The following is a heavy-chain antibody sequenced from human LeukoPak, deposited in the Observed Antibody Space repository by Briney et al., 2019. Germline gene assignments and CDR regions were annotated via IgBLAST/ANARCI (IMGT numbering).Heavy chain of an antibody. Sequence: GGSLRLSCAASGFTVSSNYMSWVRQAPGKGLEWVSVIYSGGSTYYADSVKGRFTISRDNAKDSLYLQMNSLRAEDTALYYCAKGAGPVTGIDYWGQGTLVTVSS. CDR3: AKGAGPVTGIDY. V-gene: IGHV3-53*05. CDR1: GFTVSSNY. J-gene: IGHJ4*02. CDR2: IYSGGST. D-gene: IGHD4-17*01.